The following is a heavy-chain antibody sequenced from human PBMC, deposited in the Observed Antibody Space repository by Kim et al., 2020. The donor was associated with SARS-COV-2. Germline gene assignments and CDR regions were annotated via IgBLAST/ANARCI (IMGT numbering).Heavy chain of an antibody. J-gene: IGHJ3*02. D-gene: IGHD2-2*01. CDR3: ARDAIVVVPAAIRAFDI. V-gene: IGHV3-33*05. Sequence: GGSLRLSCAASGFTFSSYGMHWVRQAPGKGLEWVAVISYDGSNKYYADSVKGRFTISRDNSKNTLYLQMNSLRAEDTAVYYCARDAIVVVPAAIRAFDI. CDR1: GFTFSSYG. CDR2: ISYDGSNK.